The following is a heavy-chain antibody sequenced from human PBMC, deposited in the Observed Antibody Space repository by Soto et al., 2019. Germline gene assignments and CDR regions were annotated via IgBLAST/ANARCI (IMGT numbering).Heavy chain of an antibody. D-gene: IGHD3-22*01. J-gene: IGHJ4*02. V-gene: IGHV3-30*18. Sequence: GGSLRLSCAASGFTFSSYGMHWVRQAPGKGLEWVAVISYDGSNKYYADSVKGRFTISRDNSKNTLYLQMNSLRAEDTAVYYCAKAVPSRYDSSGYYAPLRGYLDYWGQGTLVTVSS. CDR3: AKAVPSRYDSSGYYAPLRGYLDY. CDR2: ISYDGSNK. CDR1: GFTFSSYG.